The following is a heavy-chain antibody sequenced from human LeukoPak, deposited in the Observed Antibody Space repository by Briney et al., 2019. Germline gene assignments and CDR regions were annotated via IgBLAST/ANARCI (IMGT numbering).Heavy chain of an antibody. D-gene: IGHD1-1*01. CDR1: GFSFSSHG. CDR2: ISSSGDLT. V-gene: IGHV3-23*01. Sequence: GGSLRLSCVASGFSFSSHGMSWVRQAPWKGPEWVSSISSSGDLTFYADSVKGRFTISRDNTKNTLYLQMNSLRAEDTAVYYCAKIGVIGNWYFDLWGRGTLVTVSS. J-gene: IGHJ2*01. CDR3: AKIGVIGNWYFDL.